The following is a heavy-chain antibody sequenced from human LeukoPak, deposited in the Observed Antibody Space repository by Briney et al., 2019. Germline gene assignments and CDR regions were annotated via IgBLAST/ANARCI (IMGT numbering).Heavy chain of an antibody. CDR1: GGSISSSSYY. CDR2: IYYSGST. CDR3: ARDGRNSVVMDV. Sequence: SETLSLTCTVSGGSISSSSYYWGWIRQPPGKGLEWIGSIYYSGSTYYNPSLKSRVTISVDTSKNQFSLKLSSVTAADTAVYYCARDGRNSVVMDVWGKGTTVTVSS. J-gene: IGHJ6*04. D-gene: IGHD2/OR15-2a*01. V-gene: IGHV4-39*02.